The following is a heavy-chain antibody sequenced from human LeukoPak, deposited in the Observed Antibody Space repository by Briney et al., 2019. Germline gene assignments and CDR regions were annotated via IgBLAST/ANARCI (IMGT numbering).Heavy chain of an antibody. CDR2: ISSSSSYI. Sequence: GGSLRLSCAASGFTFSSYSMNWVRQAPGKGLEWVSSISSSSSYIYYADSVKGRFTISRDNAKNSLYLQMNSLRAEDTAVYYCATYRPNYYDSSGYYPYYYMDVWGKGTTVTVSS. CDR1: GFTFSSYS. V-gene: IGHV3-21*01. J-gene: IGHJ6*03. D-gene: IGHD3-22*01. CDR3: ATYRPNYYDSSGYYPYYYMDV.